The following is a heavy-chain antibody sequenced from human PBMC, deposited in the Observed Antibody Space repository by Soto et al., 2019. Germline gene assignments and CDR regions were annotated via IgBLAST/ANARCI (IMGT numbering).Heavy chain of an antibody. Sequence: QVQLVQSGAEVKKPGSSVKVSCKASGGTFSSYAISWVRQAPGQGLEWMGGIIPIFGTANYAQKFQGRVTITADESTSTAYMELSSLRSEDTAVYYCVRAPSYCSGGSCYEGAFDYWGQGTLVTVSS. D-gene: IGHD2-15*01. V-gene: IGHV1-69*01. CDR2: IIPIFGTA. CDR1: GGTFSSYA. J-gene: IGHJ4*02. CDR3: VRAPSYCSGGSCYEGAFDY.